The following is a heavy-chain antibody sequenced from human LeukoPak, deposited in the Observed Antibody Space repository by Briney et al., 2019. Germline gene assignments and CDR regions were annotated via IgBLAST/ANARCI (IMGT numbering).Heavy chain of an antibody. V-gene: IGHV3-23*01. Sequence: PGGSLRLSCAASGFTFSNFAMSWVRQAPGKGLEWVSAISNNGIITYYADSVKGRFTISRDNSKNTLYLQMNSLRAEDTAVYYCAKEYVRDVVVVVAATGSWGQGTLVTVSS. CDR3: AKEYVRDVVVVVAATGS. CDR2: ISNNGIIT. J-gene: IGHJ5*02. D-gene: IGHD2-15*01. CDR1: GFTFSNFA.